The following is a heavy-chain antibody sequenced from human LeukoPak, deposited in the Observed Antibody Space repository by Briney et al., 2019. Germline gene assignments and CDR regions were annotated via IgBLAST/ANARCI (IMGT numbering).Heavy chain of an antibody. J-gene: IGHJ4*02. CDR1: GYTFTSYC. D-gene: IGHD6-19*01. CDR2: ISAYNGNT. CDR3: ARKEAVAGLFDY. V-gene: IGHV1-18*01. Sequence: ASVEVSCKASGYTFTSYCISWVRQDPGQGLEWMGWISAYNGNTNYAQKLQGRVTMTTDTSTSTAYRELRSLRSADTSVYYCARKEAVAGLFDYWGQGTLVTVSS.